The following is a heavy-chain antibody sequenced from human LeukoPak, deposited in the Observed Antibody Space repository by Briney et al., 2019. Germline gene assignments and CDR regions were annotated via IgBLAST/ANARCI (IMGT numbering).Heavy chain of an antibody. CDR2: ISGAGSST. V-gene: IGHV3-74*03. J-gene: IGHJ4*02. D-gene: IGHD4-11*01. CDR1: GFTFSNYW. Sequence: GGSLRLSCAASGFTFSNYWMHWVRQVPGKGLVWVSRISGAGSSTTYADSVKGRFTMSRDNAKNTVCLQMNSLRAEDTAVYYCAREKYGDYSRDYWGQGTLVTVSS. CDR3: AREKYGDYSRDY.